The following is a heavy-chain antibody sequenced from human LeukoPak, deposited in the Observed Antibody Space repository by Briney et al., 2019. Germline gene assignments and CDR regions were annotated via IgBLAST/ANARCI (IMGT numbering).Heavy chain of an antibody. Sequence: PGGSLRLSCAASGFTFSSYSMSWVRQAPGKGLEWVSSISSSSSYIYYADSVKGRFTISRDNAKNSLYLQMNSLRAEDTAVYYCARDHLKGFGYYFDYWGQGTLVTVSS. V-gene: IGHV3-21*01. D-gene: IGHD3-10*01. CDR2: ISSSSSYI. CDR1: GFTFSSYS. J-gene: IGHJ4*02. CDR3: ARDHLKGFGYYFDY.